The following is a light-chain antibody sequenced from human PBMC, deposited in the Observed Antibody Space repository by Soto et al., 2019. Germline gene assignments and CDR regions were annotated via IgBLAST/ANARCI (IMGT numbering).Light chain of an antibody. V-gene: IGKV1D-12*01. CDR1: QGVSTW. CDR3: QQANSVPYT. Sequence: EIQMTQSPSSVSSSVGDRVTLTCRASQGVSTWLAWYQQKPGQAPKLLIYAASSVQSGVPTRFSGSGSGTDFTLTISRLQHEDFANYYCQQANSVPYTFGQGTKLEIK. CDR2: AAS. J-gene: IGKJ2*01.